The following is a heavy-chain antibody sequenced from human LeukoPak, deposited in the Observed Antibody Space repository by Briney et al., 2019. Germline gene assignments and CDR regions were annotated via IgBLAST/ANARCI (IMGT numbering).Heavy chain of an antibody. Sequence: PSETLSLTCAVYGGSFSGNYWSWIRQHPGKGLEWIGYIYYSWSTYYNPSLKSRVTISVDTSKNQFSLKLSSVTAAGTAVYYCAKRVPGSGYFDLWGRGTLVTVSS. CDR1: GGSFSGNY. CDR3: AKRVPGSGYFDL. J-gene: IGHJ2*01. D-gene: IGHD4/OR15-4a*01. CDR2: IYYSWST. V-gene: IGHV4-31*11.